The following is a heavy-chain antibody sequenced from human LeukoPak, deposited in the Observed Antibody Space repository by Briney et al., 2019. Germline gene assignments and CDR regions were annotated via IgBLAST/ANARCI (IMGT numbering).Heavy chain of an antibody. J-gene: IGHJ4*02. CDR2: IKEDGSTK. D-gene: IGHD6-6*01. V-gene: IGHV3-7*01. CDR1: GFTFSSYW. Sequence: AGGSLRLSCAASGFTFSSYWMSWVRQAPGKGLEWVANIKEDGSTKYYMDSVKGRFTVSRDNAKNSLYLQMNSLRGEDTAVYYCARIGYRSSSFDYWGQGTLVTASS. CDR3: ARIGYRSSSFDY.